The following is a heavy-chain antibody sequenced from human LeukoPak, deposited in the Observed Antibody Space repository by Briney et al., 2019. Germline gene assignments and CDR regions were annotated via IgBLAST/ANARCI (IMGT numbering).Heavy chain of an antibody. J-gene: IGHJ6*02. Sequence: ASVKVSCKASGYTFTSYAMNWVRQAPGQGLEWMGWINTNTGNPTYAQGFTGRFVFSLDTSVSTAYLQISSLKAEDTAVYYCARVYCSSTSCYGEYYYGMDVWGQGTTVTVSS. CDR3: ARVYCSSTSCYGEYYYGMDV. D-gene: IGHD2-2*01. CDR2: INTNTGNP. V-gene: IGHV7-4-1*02. CDR1: GYTFTSYA.